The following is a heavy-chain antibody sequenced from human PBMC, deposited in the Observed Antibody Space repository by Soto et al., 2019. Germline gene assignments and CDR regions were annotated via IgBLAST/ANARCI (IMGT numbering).Heavy chain of an antibody. CDR1: GLPCGSRA. J-gene: IGHJ4*02. V-gene: IGHV3-23*01. CDR3: ARGSTDSYQGSRIFDF. Sequence: PGGSLRLSCVASGLPCGSRAVSWVRQAPGGGLQWVSTITDTGGDAKYADSVRGRFVISSDNSKKTLYLQMTSLTAEDSAMYFCARGSTDSYQGSRIFDFWGRGTLVTGSS. CDR2: ITDTGGDA. D-gene: IGHD3-10*01.